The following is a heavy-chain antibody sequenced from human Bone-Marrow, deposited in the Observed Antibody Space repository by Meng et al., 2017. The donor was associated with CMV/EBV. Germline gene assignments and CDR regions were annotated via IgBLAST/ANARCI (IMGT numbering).Heavy chain of an antibody. D-gene: IGHD2-15*01. V-gene: IGHV5-51*01. CDR3: ARLEIDCSGDKCYSAEYFHH. CDR2: MYPGDSDT. J-gene: IGHJ1*01. CDR1: NYW. Sequence: NYWLVWVRKMPGKGLEWMGIMYPGDSDTRYNSAFQGRVTISADKSISTAYVQWSTLRASDTAMYYCARLEIDCSGDKCYSAEYFHHWGQGTLVTVSS.